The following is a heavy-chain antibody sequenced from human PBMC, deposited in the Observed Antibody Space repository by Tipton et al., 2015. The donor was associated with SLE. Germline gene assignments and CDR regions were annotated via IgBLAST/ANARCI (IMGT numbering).Heavy chain of an antibody. CDR2: IYHSGNS. CDR1: GSSINDYY. V-gene: IGHV4-59*01. CDR3: ARAGAYGFYHYYMDV. Sequence: TLSLTCSVSGSSINDYYWSWIRQPPGKGLEWIGYIYHSGNSNYNPSLKSRLTISLDTSKNQFSLRLSSVTAADTAAYYCARAGAYGFYHYYMDVWGKGTTVTVSS. D-gene: IGHD6-19*01. J-gene: IGHJ6*03.